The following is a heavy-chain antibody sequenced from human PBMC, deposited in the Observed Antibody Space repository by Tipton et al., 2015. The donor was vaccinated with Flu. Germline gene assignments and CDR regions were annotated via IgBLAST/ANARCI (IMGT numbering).Heavy chain of an antibody. J-gene: IGHJ4*02. CDR3: ARGRTYYDFWSGYSSPYFGY. CDR2: INHSGST. Sequence: TLSLTCAVYGGSFSGYYWSWIRQPPGKGLEWIGEINHSGSTNYNPSLKSRVTISVDTSKNQFSLKLSSVTAADTAVYYCARGRTYYDFWSGYSSPYFGYWGQGTLVTVSS. CDR1: GGSFSGYY. V-gene: IGHV4-34*01. D-gene: IGHD3-3*01.